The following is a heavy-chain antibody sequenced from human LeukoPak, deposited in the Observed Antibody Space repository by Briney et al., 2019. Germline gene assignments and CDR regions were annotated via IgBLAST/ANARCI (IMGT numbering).Heavy chain of an antibody. J-gene: IGHJ3*02. Sequence: GGSQRLSCAASGFTFSSYEMNWVRQAPGKGLEWVSYISSSGSTIYYADSVKGRFTISRDSAKNSLYLQMNSLRAEDTAVYYCARDDKYSLGAFDIWGQGTMVTVSS. CDR2: ISSSGSTI. CDR3: ARDDKYSLGAFDI. CDR1: GFTFSSYE. D-gene: IGHD5-18*01. V-gene: IGHV3-48*03.